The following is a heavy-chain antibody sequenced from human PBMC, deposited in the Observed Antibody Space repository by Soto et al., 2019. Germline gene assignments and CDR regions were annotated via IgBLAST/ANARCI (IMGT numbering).Heavy chain of an antibody. J-gene: IGHJ4*02. CDR2: INHSGST. D-gene: IGHD6-13*01. CDR3: ARLKLAAATYFDY. Sequence: SETLSLTCAVYGGSFSGYYWSWIRQPPGKGLEWIGEINHSGSTNYNPSLKSRVTISVDTSKNQFSLKLSSVTAADTAVYYCARLKLAAATYFDYWGQGTLVTVS. V-gene: IGHV4-34*01. CDR1: GGSFSGYY.